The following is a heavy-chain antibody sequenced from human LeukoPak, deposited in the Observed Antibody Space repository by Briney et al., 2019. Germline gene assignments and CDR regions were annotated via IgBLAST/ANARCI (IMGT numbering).Heavy chain of an antibody. CDR3: AKAIWVAATSSWFCLDY. CDR2: ISSSSSYI. Sequence: PGGSLRLSCAASGFTFSSYSMNWVRQAPGKGLEWVSSISSSSSYIYYADSVKGRFTISRDNAKNSLYLQMNSLRAEDTAVYYCAKAIWVAATSSWFCLDYWGQETLVTVSS. CDR1: GFTFSSYS. V-gene: IGHV3-21*01. D-gene: IGHD3-10*01. J-gene: IGHJ4*02.